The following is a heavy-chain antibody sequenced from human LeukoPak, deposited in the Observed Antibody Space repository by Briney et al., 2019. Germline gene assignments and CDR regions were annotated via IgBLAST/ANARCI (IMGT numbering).Heavy chain of an antibody. Sequence: TGGSLRLSCAASGFTFSSYAMSWVRQAPGKGLEWVSAISGSGGSTYYADSVKGRFTISGDNSKNTLYLQMNSLRAEDTAVYYCAKDSHYYGSGSPFGAFDIWGQGTMVTVSS. V-gene: IGHV3-23*01. CDR2: ISGSGGST. D-gene: IGHD3-10*01. CDR1: GFTFSSYA. CDR3: AKDSHYYGSGSPFGAFDI. J-gene: IGHJ3*02.